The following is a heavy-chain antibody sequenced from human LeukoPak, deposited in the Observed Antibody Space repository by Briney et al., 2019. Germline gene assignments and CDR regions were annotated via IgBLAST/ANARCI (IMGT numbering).Heavy chain of an antibody. CDR3: ARVRWGYCSGGSCKGAFDY. V-gene: IGHV3-7*01. D-gene: IGHD2-15*01. CDR2: IKQDGSEK. Sequence: GGSLRLSCAASGFTFSSYWMSWVRQAPGKGLEWVANIKQDGSEKYYVDSVKGRFTISRDNAKNTLYLQMNSLRAEDTAVYYCARVRWGYCSGGSCKGAFDYWGQGTLVTVSS. J-gene: IGHJ4*02. CDR1: GFTFSSYW.